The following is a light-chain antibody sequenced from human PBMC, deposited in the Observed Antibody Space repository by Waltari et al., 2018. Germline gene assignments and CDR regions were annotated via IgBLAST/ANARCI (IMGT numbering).Light chain of an antibody. Sequence: QSVLTQPPSASGTPGQRVTISCSGSTSNIGSNTVNWYQQLPGTAPKLLIYTNKQRPSGVPDRFSGSKSGTSASLAISGLQSEDEADYYCAVWDDSLSGPGFGGGTKVTVL. V-gene: IGLV1-44*01. CDR3: AVWDDSLSGPG. CDR1: TSNIGSNT. CDR2: TNK. J-gene: IGLJ3*02.